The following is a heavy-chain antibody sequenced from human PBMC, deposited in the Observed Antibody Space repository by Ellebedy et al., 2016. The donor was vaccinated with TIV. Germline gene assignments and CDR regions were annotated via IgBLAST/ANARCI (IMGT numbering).Heavy chain of an antibody. V-gene: IGHV3-30*04. Sequence: GESLKISXGASGFTFSSHAMHWVRQAPGKGLEWVAVISYDGRNKYYADSVKGRFTISRDNSKNTLYLQMNSLRAEDTAVYYCARDFGSMNINCWFDPWGQGTLVTVSS. CDR2: ISYDGRNK. CDR3: ARDFGSMNINCWFDP. CDR1: GFTFSSHA. J-gene: IGHJ5*02. D-gene: IGHD3-16*01.